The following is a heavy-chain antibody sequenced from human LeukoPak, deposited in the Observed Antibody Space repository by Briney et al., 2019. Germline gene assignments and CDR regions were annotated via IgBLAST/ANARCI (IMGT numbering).Heavy chain of an antibody. Sequence: GGSLRLSCAASGFTFSNYAMTWVRQAPGKGLEWVSAISGSGDTSDYADSVRGRFTISRDNSKNTLYLQMNSLRAEDTALYYCAKATAYDSSGSIDYWGQGTLVTVSS. D-gene: IGHD3-22*01. CDR2: ISGSGDTS. CDR1: GFTFSNYA. J-gene: IGHJ4*02. V-gene: IGHV3-23*01. CDR3: AKATAYDSSGSIDY.